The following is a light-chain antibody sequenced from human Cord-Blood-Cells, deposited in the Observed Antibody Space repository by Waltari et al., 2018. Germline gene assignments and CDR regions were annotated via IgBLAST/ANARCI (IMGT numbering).Light chain of an antibody. CDR3: MQALQTPT. Sequence: DIVMTQSPLSLPVTPGEPASIPFRSSQSLLHSNGYNYLDWYLQKPGQSPQLLIYLGSNRASGVPDRFSGSGSGTDFTLKISRVEAEDVGVYYCMQALQTPTFGQGTKVEIK. CDR2: LGS. CDR1: QSLLHSNGYNY. J-gene: IGKJ1*01. V-gene: IGKV2-28*01.